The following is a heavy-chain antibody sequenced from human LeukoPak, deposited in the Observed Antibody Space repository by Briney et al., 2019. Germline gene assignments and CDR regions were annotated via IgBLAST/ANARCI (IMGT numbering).Heavy chain of an antibody. CDR1: GFTVSSNY. V-gene: IGHV3-66*01. CDR3: ARGQYYDFWSGYYLDY. J-gene: IGHJ4*02. Sequence: GGSLRLSCAASGFTVSSNYMSWVRQAPGKGLEWVSVIYSGGSTYYADSVKGRFTISRDNSKNTLYLQMNSLRAEDTAVYYCARGQYYDFWSGYYLDYWGQGTLVTVSS. CDR2: IYSGGST. D-gene: IGHD3-3*01.